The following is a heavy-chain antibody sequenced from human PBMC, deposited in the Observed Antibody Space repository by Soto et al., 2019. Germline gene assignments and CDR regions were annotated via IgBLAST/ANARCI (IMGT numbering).Heavy chain of an antibody. CDR3: AKSTGYCSSTSCYLGPHPPWFDP. J-gene: IGHJ5*02. CDR2: ISGSGGST. D-gene: IGHD2-2*01. V-gene: IGHV3-23*01. CDR1: GFTFSSYA. Sequence: SGGSLRLSCAASGFTFSSYAMSWVRQAPGKGLEWVSAISGSGGSTYYADSVKGRFTISRDNSKNTLYLQMNSLRAEDTAVYYCAKSTGYCSSTSCYLGPHPPWFDPWGQGTLVTVSS.